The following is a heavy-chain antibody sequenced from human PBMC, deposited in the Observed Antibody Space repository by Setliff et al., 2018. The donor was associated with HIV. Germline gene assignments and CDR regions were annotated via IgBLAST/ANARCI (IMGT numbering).Heavy chain of an antibody. V-gene: IGHV1-3*01. CDR3: AGSILTGYYTFGADY. Sequence: ASVKVSCKASGYTFTIYAVQWVRQAPGQRLEWMGWINAGNGNTKYSQKFQGRVTITTDESTTTAYMELSSLRSEDTALYYCAGSILTGYYTFGADYWGQGTLVTVSS. D-gene: IGHD3-9*01. CDR1: GYTFTIYA. CDR2: INAGNGNT. J-gene: IGHJ4*02.